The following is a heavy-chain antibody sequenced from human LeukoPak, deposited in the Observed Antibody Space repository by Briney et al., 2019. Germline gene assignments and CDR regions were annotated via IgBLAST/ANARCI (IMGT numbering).Heavy chain of an antibody. Sequence: GGSLRLSCAASGFTFSSYAMHWVRQAQGKGLEWVAVISYDGSNKYYADSVKGRFTISRDNSKNTLYLQMNSLRAEDTAVYYCATTPGAYYYYHMDVWGQGTTVTVSS. D-gene: IGHD3-10*01. CDR3: ATTPGAYYYYHMDV. CDR1: GFTFSSYA. V-gene: IGHV3-30*04. J-gene: IGHJ6*02. CDR2: ISYDGSNK.